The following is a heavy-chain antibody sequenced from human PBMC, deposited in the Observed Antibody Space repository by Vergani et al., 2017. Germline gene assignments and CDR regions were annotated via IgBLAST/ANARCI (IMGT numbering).Heavy chain of an antibody. V-gene: IGHV3-11*01. J-gene: IGHJ6*03. CDR2: ISSSGSTI. CDR3: ARKYRGVMVVPALCYYYYMDV. D-gene: IGHD3-10*01. CDR1: GFTFSDYY. Sequence: QVQLVESGGGLVKPGGSLRLSCAASGFTFSDYYMSWIRQAPGKGLEWVSYISSSGSTIYYADSVKGRFTISRDNAKNSLYLQMNSLRAEDTAVYYCARKYRGVMVVPALCYYYYMDVWGKGTTVTVSS.